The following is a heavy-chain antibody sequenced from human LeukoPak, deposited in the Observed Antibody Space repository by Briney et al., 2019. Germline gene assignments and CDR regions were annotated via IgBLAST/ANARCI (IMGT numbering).Heavy chain of an antibody. J-gene: IGHJ5*02. CDR2: INPSGGST. CDR3: SWGGSGQNWFDP. CDR1: GYTFTSYY. D-gene: IGHD3-10*01. V-gene: IGHV1-46*01. Sequence: GASVKVSYKASGYTFTSYYMHWVRQPPGQGLEWMGIINPSGGSTSYAQTFQGRVTMTRDTSTSTVYIQLSSLRSEDTAVYYCSWGGSGQNWFDPWGQGTLVTVSS.